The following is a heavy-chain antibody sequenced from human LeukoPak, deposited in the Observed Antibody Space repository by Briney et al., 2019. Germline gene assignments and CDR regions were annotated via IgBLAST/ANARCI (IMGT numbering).Heavy chain of an antibody. Sequence: PGGSLRLSCTASGFTISRYGMSWVRQAPGKGLEWVSAISGSADSTYYADSVKGRFTISRDSFKNTLYLQMDSLRAEDTAIYYCAKDSPVCTYWGQGTLVTVSS. V-gene: IGHV3-23*01. J-gene: IGHJ4*02. CDR2: ISGSADST. D-gene: IGHD2-8*01. CDR1: GFTISRYG. CDR3: AKDSPVCTY.